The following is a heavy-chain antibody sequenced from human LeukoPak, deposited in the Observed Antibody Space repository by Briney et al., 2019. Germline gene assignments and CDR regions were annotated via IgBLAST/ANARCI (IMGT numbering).Heavy chain of an antibody. D-gene: IGHD3-3*01. CDR1: EFTFNDYG. CDR3: AKSDWIGYSAFDY. V-gene: IGHV3-23*01. J-gene: IGHJ4*02. CDR2: ISGRGRST. Sequence: PGGSLRLSCAASEFTFNDYGMSWVRQAPGKGLEWVSTISGRGRSTYYAGSVKGRFIISRDNSKNTLHLQMNSLRTEDTAVYYCAKSDWIGYSAFDYWGQGTLVTVSS.